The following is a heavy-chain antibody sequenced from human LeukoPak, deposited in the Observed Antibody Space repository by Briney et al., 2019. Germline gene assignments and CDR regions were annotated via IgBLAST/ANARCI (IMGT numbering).Heavy chain of an antibody. CDR2: IYPGDSDT. Sequence: GESLKISCKGSGYSFTSYWIGWVRQMPGKGLEWMGIIYPGDSDTRYSPSFQGQVTISADKSISTAYLQWSSLKASDTAMYYCARQGYSGYDSTHQDWFDPWGQGTLVTVSS. CDR3: ARQGYSGYDSTHQDWFDP. D-gene: IGHD5-12*01. J-gene: IGHJ5*02. V-gene: IGHV5-51*01. CDR1: GYSFTSYW.